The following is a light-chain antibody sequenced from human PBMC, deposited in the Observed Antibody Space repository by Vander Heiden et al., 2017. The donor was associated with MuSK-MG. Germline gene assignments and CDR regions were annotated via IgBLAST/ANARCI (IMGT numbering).Light chain of an antibody. CDR1: CLRSCY. J-gene: IGLJ2*01. V-gene: IGLV3-19*01. Sequence: SSELTQDPTVSVALGQTVTITCQGDCLRSCYASWFQQKPGQAPLLLIYGQNNRPSGIPDRFSGSSSGTRASLTITGAQAEDAADYYCNSRDISGNHVVFGGGTQLTVL. CDR3: NSRDISGNHVV. CDR2: GQN.